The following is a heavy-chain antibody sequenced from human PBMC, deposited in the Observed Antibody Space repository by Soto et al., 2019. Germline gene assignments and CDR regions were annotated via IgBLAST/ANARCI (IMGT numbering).Heavy chain of an antibody. D-gene: IGHD2-2*01. J-gene: IGHJ3*02. Sequence: EVQLVESGGGLVQPGGSLRLSCAASGFTFRSYWMHWVRQAPGKGLVWVSRINGGGSSTSYADSVKGRFTISRDNAKNTLYLQMNSLRAEDTAVYYFARGLVVPAGDAFDIWGQGTMVTVSS. CDR3: ARGLVVPAGDAFDI. V-gene: IGHV3-74*01. CDR1: GFTFRSYW. CDR2: INGGGSST.